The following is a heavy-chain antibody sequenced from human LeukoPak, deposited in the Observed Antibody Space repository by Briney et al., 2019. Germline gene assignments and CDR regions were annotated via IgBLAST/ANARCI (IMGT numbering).Heavy chain of an antibody. CDR1: GFTFSSYS. CDR2: IKQDGSEK. J-gene: IGHJ3*02. CDR3: ARDTYYDYVWGSYRPDAFDI. D-gene: IGHD3-16*02. V-gene: IGHV3-7*01. Sequence: PGGSLRLSCAASGFTFSSYSMNWVRQAPGKGLEWVANIKQDGSEKYYVDSVKGRFTISRDNAKNSLYLQMNSLRAEDTAVYYCARDTYYDYVWGSYRPDAFDIWGQGTMVTVSS.